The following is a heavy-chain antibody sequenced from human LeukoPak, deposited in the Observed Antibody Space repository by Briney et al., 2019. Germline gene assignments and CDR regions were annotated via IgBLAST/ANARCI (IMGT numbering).Heavy chain of an antibody. CDR2: ISYDGSNK. CDR1: GFTFSSYG. V-gene: IGHV3-30*18. Sequence: GGSLRLSCAASGFTFSSYGMHWVRQAPGKGLEWVAVISYDGSNKYYADSVKGRFTISRDNSKNTLYLQMNSLRAEDTAVYYCAKEGYYYDGSGYNYYYGMDVWGQGTTVTVSS. D-gene: IGHD3-22*01. J-gene: IGHJ6*02. CDR3: AKEGYYYDGSGYNYYYGMDV.